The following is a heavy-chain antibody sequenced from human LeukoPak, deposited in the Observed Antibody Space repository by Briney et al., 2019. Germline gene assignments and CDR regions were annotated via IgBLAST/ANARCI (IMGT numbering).Heavy chain of an antibody. J-gene: IGHJ4*02. Sequence: ASVKVSCKASGYTFTSYGISWVRQAPGQGLEWMGWISAYNGNTNYAQKLQGRVTMTTDTSTSTAYMELRSLRSDDTALYYCARGRYCSSTSCYPARYWGQGTLVTVSS. V-gene: IGHV1-18*04. CDR1: GYTFTSYG. CDR2: ISAYNGNT. CDR3: ARGRYCSSTSCYPARY. D-gene: IGHD2-2*01.